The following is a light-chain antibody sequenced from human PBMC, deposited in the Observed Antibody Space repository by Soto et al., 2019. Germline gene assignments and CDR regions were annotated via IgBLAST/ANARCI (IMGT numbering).Light chain of an antibody. CDR2: SAS. CDR1: QGIREY. J-gene: IGKJ1*01. Sequence: DIQMTQSPSSLSASVGDRVTITCRASQGIREYLGWYQKKPGKPPKLLIYSASNLQSRVPSRFSGSGSGTDFTLTISSLQPEDVATYYCQMYNSAPRPFGQGNRVEI. CDR3: QMYNSAPRP. V-gene: IGKV1-27*01.